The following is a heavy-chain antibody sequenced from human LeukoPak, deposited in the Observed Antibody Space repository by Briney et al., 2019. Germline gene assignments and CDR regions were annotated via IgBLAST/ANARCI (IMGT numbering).Heavy chain of an antibody. V-gene: IGHV1-3*04. Sequence: GASVKVSCKASGYTFTSHAVHWVRQAPGQRPEWMGWMNIGNGNTKYSQNFQDRVTIIRDTSANTVYMELSSLRAEDTAVYYCARSEILDYYYGSGRYDYWGQGSLVTVSS. CDR3: ARSEILDYYYGSGRYDY. D-gene: IGHD3-10*01. CDR2: MNIGNGNT. CDR1: GYTFTSHA. J-gene: IGHJ4*02.